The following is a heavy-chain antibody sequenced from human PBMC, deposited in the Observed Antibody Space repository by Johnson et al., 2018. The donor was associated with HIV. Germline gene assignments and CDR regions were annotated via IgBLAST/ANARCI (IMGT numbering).Heavy chain of an antibody. CDR1: GFTVSSNY. V-gene: IGHV3-7*01. CDR3: ATELLRPEHDAFDI. D-gene: IGHD3-10*01. CDR2: IKQDGSEK. Sequence: VQLVESGGGLIQPGGSLRLSCAASGFTVSSNYMSWVRQAPGKGLEWVANIKQDGSEKYYVDSVKGRFTISRDNAKNSLYLQMNSLRAEDTAVYYCATELLRPEHDAFDIWGQGTMVTVSS. J-gene: IGHJ3*02.